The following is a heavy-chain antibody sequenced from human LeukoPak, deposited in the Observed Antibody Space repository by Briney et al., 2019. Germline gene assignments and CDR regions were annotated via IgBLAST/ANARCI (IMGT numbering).Heavy chain of an antibody. Sequence: SETLSLTCTVSGGSIGSHYWAWTRQFPGTGLEWVGSIYYSGTTYYNPSLKSRVTISVDTSKNQFSLKLNSVTAADTAVYFCARTSVPAEIVRFFDYWGPGTLVTVS. CDR3: ARTSVPAEIVRFFDY. J-gene: IGHJ4*02. V-gene: IGHV4-39*01. CDR2: IYYSGTT. CDR1: GGSIGSHY. D-gene: IGHD2-2*01.